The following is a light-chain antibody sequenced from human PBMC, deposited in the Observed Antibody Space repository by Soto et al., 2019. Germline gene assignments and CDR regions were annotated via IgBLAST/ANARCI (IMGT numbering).Light chain of an antibody. CDR1: ESVSSN. CDR2: GAS. J-gene: IGKJ5*01. CDR3: QQYSIWRT. Sequence: EIVMTQSPATLSLSPGESATLSCRASESVSSNLAWYQQKAGQAPRLLIYGASTRATGIPARFSGSGSGTEFTLTISSLQSEDFAVYYCQQYSIWRTFGQGTRLEIK. V-gene: IGKV3-15*01.